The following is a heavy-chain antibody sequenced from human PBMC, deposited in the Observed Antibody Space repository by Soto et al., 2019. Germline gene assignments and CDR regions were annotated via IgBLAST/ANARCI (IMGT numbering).Heavy chain of an antibody. CDR1: GGSISSYY. Sequence: QVQLQESGPGLVKPSETLSLTCTGSGGSISSYYWSWIRQPPGKGLEWIGYIYYSGSTNYNPSLKSRVTISGDTSKTQFSLKLSSVTAADTAVYYCAREQDSYGNYHFDYWGQGTLVTVSS. D-gene: IGHD5-18*01. CDR2: IYYSGST. J-gene: IGHJ4*02. V-gene: IGHV4-59*01. CDR3: AREQDSYGNYHFDY.